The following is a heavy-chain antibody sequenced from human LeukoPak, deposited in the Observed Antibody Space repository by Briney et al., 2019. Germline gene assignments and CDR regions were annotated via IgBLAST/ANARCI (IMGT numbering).Heavy chain of an antibody. D-gene: IGHD2-2*01. Sequence: SETLSLTCAVSGGSFSDFYWSWIRQPPGKGLEWIGEINHSGNTNCNTSLKSRVTISVDTSKKQFSLKLSSVTAADTAVYYCASVSAWSRTSLTTYGMDVWGQGTTVTVSS. CDR3: ASVSAWSRTSLTTYGMDV. CDR2: INHSGNT. V-gene: IGHV4-34*01. CDR1: GGSFSDFY. J-gene: IGHJ6*02.